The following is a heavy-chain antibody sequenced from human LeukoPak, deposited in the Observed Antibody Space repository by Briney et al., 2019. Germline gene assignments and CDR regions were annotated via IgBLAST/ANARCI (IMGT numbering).Heavy chain of an antibody. D-gene: IGHD6-6*01. CDR2: INHSGST. Sequence: SETLSLTCAVYGGSFSGYYWSWIRQPPGNGLEWIGEINHSGSTNYNPSLKSRVTISVDTSKNQFSLKLSSVTAADTAVYYCASSLYSSSPYYYYYYGMDVWGQGTTVTVSS. J-gene: IGHJ6*02. CDR3: ASSLYSSSPYYYYYYGMDV. CDR1: GGSFSGYY. V-gene: IGHV4-34*01.